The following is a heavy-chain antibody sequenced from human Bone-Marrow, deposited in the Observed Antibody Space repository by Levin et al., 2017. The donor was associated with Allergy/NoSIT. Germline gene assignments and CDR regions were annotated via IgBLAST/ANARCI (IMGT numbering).Heavy chain of an antibody. D-gene: IGHD4-17*01. Sequence: GESLKISCAASGFTFSNYALHWVRQAPGKGLEWVAVISDDGIHKFYADSVKGRFTISRDNSKNTLYLQMNSLRPEDTAVYYCAHPPYGDYRFDSWGQGTLVAVSS. CDR1: GFTFSNYA. V-gene: IGHV3-30-3*01. J-gene: IGHJ4*02. CDR3: AHPPYGDYRFDS. CDR2: ISDDGIHK.